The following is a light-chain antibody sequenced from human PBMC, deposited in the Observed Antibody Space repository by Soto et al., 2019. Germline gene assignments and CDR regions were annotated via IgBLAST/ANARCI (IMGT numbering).Light chain of an antibody. V-gene: IGKV3-15*01. CDR3: QQYYNWPPLT. J-gene: IGKJ4*01. CDR2: GAS. Sequence: EIVMTQSPATLSVSPGERATLSCRASQSVSSNLAWYQQKPGQAPRLLIYGASTRATGIPARFSGSGSGTEFTLTISSLQSEDFGVYYCQQYYNWPPLTFGGGTKVEIK. CDR1: QSVSSN.